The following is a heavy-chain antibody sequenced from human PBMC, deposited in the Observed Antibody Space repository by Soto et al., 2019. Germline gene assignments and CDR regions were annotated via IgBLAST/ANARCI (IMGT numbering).Heavy chain of an antibody. V-gene: IGHV3-30-3*01. D-gene: IGHD4-4*01. CDR2: ISYEVSNK. CDR3: ARVLGGMATVPLDY. J-gene: IGHJ4*02. Sequence: LSLCCGDSGFTFSSYAMHWVRQAPGTGLEWVAVISYEVSNKYSADSGKGRFTISRDNSKNTLYLQMNSLRTEDAAVYYCARVLGGMATVPLDYWGQGALVTVSS. CDR1: GFTFSSYA.